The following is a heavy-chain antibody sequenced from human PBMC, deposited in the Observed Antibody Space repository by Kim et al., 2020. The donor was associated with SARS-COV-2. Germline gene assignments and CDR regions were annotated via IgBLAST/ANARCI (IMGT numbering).Heavy chain of an antibody. Sequence: ASVKVSCKASGYTFTSYAMHWVRLAPGQRLEWMGWINAGNGNTKYSQKFQGRVTITRDTSASTAYMELSSLRSEDTAVYYCARDGCSGGSCYPDLAFDIWGQGTMVTVSS. J-gene: IGHJ3*02. D-gene: IGHD2-15*01. CDR3: ARDGCSGGSCYPDLAFDI. CDR2: INAGNGNT. V-gene: IGHV1-3*01. CDR1: GYTFTSYA.